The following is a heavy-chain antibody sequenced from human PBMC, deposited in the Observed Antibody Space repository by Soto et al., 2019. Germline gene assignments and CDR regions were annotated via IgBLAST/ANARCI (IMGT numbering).Heavy chain of an antibody. Sequence: GGSLRLSCAASEFTVSSNYMSWVRQAPGKGLEWVSVIYSGGSTYYADSVKGRFTISRDNSKNTLYLQMNSLRAEDTAVYYCARALGMEWPDSKYNWFDPWGQGTLVTVSS. CDR1: EFTVSSNY. CDR3: ARALGMEWPDSKYNWFDP. CDR2: IYSGGST. J-gene: IGHJ5*02. D-gene: IGHD3-3*01. V-gene: IGHV3-66*01.